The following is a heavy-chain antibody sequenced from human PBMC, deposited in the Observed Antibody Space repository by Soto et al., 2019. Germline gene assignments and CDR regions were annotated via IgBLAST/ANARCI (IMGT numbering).Heavy chain of an antibody. CDR1: GGSFSGYY. J-gene: IGHJ4*02. V-gene: IGHV4-34*01. CDR2: INHSGST. Sequence: ASETLSLTCAVYGGSFSGYYWSWIRQPPGKGLEWIGEINHSGSTNYNPSLKSRVTISVDTSKNQFSLKLSSVTAADTAVYYCARGVPITMVRGAYYFDYWGQGTLVTVSS. D-gene: IGHD3-10*01. CDR3: ARGVPITMVRGAYYFDY.